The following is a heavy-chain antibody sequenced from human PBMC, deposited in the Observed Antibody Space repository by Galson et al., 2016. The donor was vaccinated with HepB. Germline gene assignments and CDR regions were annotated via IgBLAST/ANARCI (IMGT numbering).Heavy chain of an antibody. CDR3: ARDWAYCNGDCYHPADYFDY. Sequence: SCKASGNTFTSYYIHWVRQAPGQGLEWMGIINPSGRSTTYAQKFQGRVTMTRDTSTSTVHMELSSLRSEDTAVYYCARDWAYCNGDCYHPADYFDYWGPGTLVTVSS. CDR2: INPSGRST. CDR1: GNTFTSYY. J-gene: IGHJ4*02. D-gene: IGHD2-21*02. V-gene: IGHV1-46*01.